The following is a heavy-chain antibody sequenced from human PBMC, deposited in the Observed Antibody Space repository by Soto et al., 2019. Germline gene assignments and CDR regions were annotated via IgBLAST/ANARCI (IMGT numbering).Heavy chain of an antibody. D-gene: IGHD6-13*01. CDR1: GDSVSSNSAA. CDR3: ARALTLTRRIAGQQLGHFDY. Sequence: SQTLSLTCAISGDSVSSNSAAWNWIRQSPSRGLEWLGRTYYRSKWYNDYAVSVKSRITINPDTSKNQFSLQLNSVTPEDTAVYYCARALTLTRRIAGQQLGHFDYWGQGTLVTVSS. J-gene: IGHJ4*02. V-gene: IGHV6-1*01. CDR2: TYYRSKWYN.